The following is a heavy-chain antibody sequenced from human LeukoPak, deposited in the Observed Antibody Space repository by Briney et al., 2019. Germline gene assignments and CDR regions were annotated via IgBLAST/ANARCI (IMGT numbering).Heavy chain of an antibody. Sequence: SETLFLTCGGFGGSLSGYHWSWIRRSPGKGLEWIGQINHGGGTDYNASLKSRVLISIDTSKNQFALRMTSMTAADTAVYYCARRPDGFDIWGHRTMVVVSS. CDR3: ARRPDGFDI. CDR2: INHGGGT. CDR1: GGSLSGYH. J-gene: IGHJ3*02. V-gene: IGHV4-34*01.